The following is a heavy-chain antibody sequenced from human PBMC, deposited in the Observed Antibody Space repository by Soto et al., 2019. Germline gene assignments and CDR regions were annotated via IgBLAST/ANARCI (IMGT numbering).Heavy chain of an antibody. V-gene: IGHV3-23*01. CDR2: ISGGGGST. CDR3: ARLNISTWYFDY. CDR1: GFTFSSYA. D-gene: IGHD6-13*01. J-gene: IGHJ4*02. Sequence: EVQLLESGGGLVQPGESLRLSCAASGFTFSSYAMSWVRQAPGKGLEWVSAISGGGGSTYYADSVKGRFTISRDNSKITVYLQMNSLRAEDTAVYYCARLNISTWYFDYWGQGTLVAVSS.